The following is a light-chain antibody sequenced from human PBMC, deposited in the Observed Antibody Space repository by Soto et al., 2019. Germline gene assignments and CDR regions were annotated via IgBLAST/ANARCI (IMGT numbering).Light chain of an antibody. CDR3: QKYNSAPSRT. V-gene: IGKV1-27*01. J-gene: IGKJ1*01. CDR2: AAS. CDR1: QGISNY. Sequence: DIQMTQSPSSLSASVGDRVTITCRASQGISNYLAWYQQKPGKVPKLLIYAASTLQSGVPSRFSGSGSGTDFTLTISSLQPEDVATYYCQKYNSAPSRTFGQGTKVEIK.